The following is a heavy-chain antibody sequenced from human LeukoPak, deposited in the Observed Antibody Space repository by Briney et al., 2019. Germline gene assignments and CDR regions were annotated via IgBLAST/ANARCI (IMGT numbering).Heavy chain of an antibody. V-gene: IGHV4-34*01. CDR3: ARGSIRGTNTVKRGYFQH. Sequence: SETLSLTCAVYGGSFSGYYWSWIRQPPGKGLEWIGEINHSGSTNYNPSLKSRVTISVDTSKNQFSLKLSSVTAADTAVYYCARGSIRGTNTVKRGYFQHWGQGTLVTVSS. CDR2: INHSGST. CDR1: GGSFSGYY. D-gene: IGHD4-17*01. J-gene: IGHJ1*01.